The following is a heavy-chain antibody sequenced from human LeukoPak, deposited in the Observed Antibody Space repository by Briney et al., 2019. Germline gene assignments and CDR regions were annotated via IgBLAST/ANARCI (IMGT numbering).Heavy chain of an antibody. Sequence: PSETLSLTCTVPGGSISSYYWSWIRQPAGKGLEWIGRIYTGGSTNYNPSLKSRVTMSVDTSKNQFSLKLSSVTAADTAVYYCARGAVGSSWAYNWFDPWGQGTLVTVSS. V-gene: IGHV4-4*07. CDR2: IYTGGST. CDR1: GGSISSYY. J-gene: IGHJ5*02. CDR3: ARGAVGSSWAYNWFDP. D-gene: IGHD6-13*01.